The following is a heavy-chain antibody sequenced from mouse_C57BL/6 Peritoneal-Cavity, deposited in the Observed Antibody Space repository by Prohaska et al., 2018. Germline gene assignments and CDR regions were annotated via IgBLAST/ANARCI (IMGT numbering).Heavy chain of an antibody. CDR1: GFTFSGFW. CDR3: MRCGISGYVDV. V-gene: IGHV11-2*01. D-gene: IGHD1-1*02. CDR2: INSDGSAI. J-gene: IGHJ1*03. Sequence: EVQLLDTGAGFVQPGGSRGLSCEGSGFTFSGFWLSWVRQTTGKSFELIGEINSDGSAINYDPSIKDRFSIFRDNDKSSLYLQMSNVRSEDTATYYCMRCGISGYVDVYGTRTPVT.